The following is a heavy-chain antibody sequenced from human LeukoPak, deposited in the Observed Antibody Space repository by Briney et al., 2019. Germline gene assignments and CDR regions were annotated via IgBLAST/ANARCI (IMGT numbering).Heavy chain of an antibody. J-gene: IGHJ4*02. CDR3: ACDSSCLSYIDY. V-gene: IGHV3-64*04. Sequence: PGGSLRPSCSASVLASSIYAMHWVCQAPGKGLEYVSAISSNGDRTYYADSVKGRFTISRDNSKNTLYLQMNSLRAEDTAVYYGACDSSCLSYIDYWGQGTLVTVSS. CDR1: VLASSIYA. D-gene: IGHD3-22*01. CDR2: ISSNGDRT.